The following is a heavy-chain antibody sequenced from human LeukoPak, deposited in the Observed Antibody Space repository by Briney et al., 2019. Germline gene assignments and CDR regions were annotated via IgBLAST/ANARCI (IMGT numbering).Heavy chain of an antibody. J-gene: IGHJ4*02. Sequence: PGGSLRLSCAASRLTFTYWMSWVRQAPGKGLEWVANIKQDGGEKSYVDSVKGRFTIFRDNAKKSLYLQMHSLRAEDTAVYYCASSFSDDFWSGHFWGQGTLVTVSS. CDR3: ASSFSDDFWSGHF. D-gene: IGHD3-3*01. CDR2: IKQDGGEK. CDR1: RLTFTYW. V-gene: IGHV3-7*01.